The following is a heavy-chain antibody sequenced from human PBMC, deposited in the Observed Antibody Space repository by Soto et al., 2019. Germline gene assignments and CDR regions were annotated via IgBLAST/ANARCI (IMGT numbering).Heavy chain of an antibody. CDR3: AGGRDTVVXGVMNWFDP. Sequence: QVQLQQWGAGLLKSSETLSLTCAVYGGSFSGYYWNWLRQPPGEGLEWIGKIDQSGSTNYNPSLKSRVTMSXXXXXSQFSLKLTSVTAMDXXVYYCAGGRDTVVXGVMNWFDPWGQGTLVTVSS. CDR1: GGSFSGYY. CDR2: IDQSGST. V-gene: IGHV4-34*01. D-gene: IGHD3-10*01. J-gene: IGHJ5*02.